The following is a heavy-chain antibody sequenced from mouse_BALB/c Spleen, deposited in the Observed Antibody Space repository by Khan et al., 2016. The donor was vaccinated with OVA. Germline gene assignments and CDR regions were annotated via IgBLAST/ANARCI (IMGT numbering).Heavy chain of an antibody. J-gene: IGHJ3*01. V-gene: IGHV2-2*02. CDR1: GFSLTTYG. Sequence: QVQLKQSGPGLVQPSQSLSITCTVSGFSLTTYGVHWVRQSPGKGLEWLGVIWSGGTSDYSAAFISRLSITKDNSTSQVFFKLKSLQANDTAIYDWARNYDYDEGLAYWGQGTLVTVSA. D-gene: IGHD2-4*01. CDR2: IWSGGTS. CDR3: ARNYDYDEGLAY.